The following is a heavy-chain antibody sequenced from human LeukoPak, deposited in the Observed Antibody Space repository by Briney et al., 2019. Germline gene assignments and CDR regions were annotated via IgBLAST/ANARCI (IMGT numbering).Heavy chain of an antibody. Sequence: SETLSLTRAVYGGSFSGYYWSWIRQPPGKGREWLGFIYYSGSTNYNPSLKSRVTISIDTYKNQFSLKLNSVTAADTAIYYCARGVVTTQFDYWGQGALVTVSS. CDR2: IYYSGST. V-gene: IGHV4-59*01. J-gene: IGHJ4*02. D-gene: IGHD3-22*01. CDR3: ARGVVTTQFDY. CDR1: GGSFSGYY.